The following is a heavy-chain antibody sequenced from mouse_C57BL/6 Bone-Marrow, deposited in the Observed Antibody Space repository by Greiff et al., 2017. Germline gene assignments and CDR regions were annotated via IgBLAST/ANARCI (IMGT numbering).Heavy chain of an antibody. CDR1: GYTFTSYW. Sequence: QVQLQQSGAELVKPGASVKLSCKASGYTFTSYWMHWVKQRPGQGLEWIGMIHPNSGSTNYNEKFKSKATLTVDKSSSTAYMQLSSLTSEDSAVDYCARSSSFYWYFDVWGTGTTVTVSS. D-gene: IGHD1-1*01. CDR3: ARSSSFYWYFDV. CDR2: IHPNSGST. J-gene: IGHJ1*03. V-gene: IGHV1-64*01.